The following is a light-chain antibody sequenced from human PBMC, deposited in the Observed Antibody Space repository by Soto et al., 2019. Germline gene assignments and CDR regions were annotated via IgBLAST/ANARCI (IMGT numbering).Light chain of an antibody. CDR1: GSNIGAGYD. CDR3: QSYDSSVI. CDR2: ANT. J-gene: IGLJ2*01. Sequence: QSVLTQPPSMSGAPGQRVTISCTGSGSNIGAGYDVHWYQQLPGTAPKLLIYANTNRPSGVPDRFSGSKSGTSASLAITGLQAEDEADYYCQSYDSSVIFGGGTKLTVL. V-gene: IGLV1-40*01.